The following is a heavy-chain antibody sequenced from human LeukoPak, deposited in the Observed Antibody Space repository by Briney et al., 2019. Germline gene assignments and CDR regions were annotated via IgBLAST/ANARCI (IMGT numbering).Heavy chain of an antibody. CDR3: VKASAMIVVVSKHFDY. CDR1: GFTFSSYG. D-gene: IGHD3-22*01. V-gene: IGHV3-23*01. J-gene: IGHJ4*02. Sequence: GGSLRLSCAASGFTFSSYGMHWVRQAPGKGLEWVSAISGSGGSTYYADSVKGRFTISRDNSKNTLYLQMNSLRAEDTAVYYCVKASAMIVVVSKHFDYWGQGTLVTVSS. CDR2: ISGSGGST.